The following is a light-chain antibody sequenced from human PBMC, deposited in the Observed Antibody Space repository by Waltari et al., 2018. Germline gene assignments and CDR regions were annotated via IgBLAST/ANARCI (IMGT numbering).Light chain of an antibody. V-gene: IGKV3-20*01. Sequence: EIVLTQSPGTLSLSSGERATLYCRTSQSISKYLAWYHQKPGQAPRLLIYHASSRATGIPDRFRGSGSGTDFSLTISRLEPEDFAVYYCQHYESLPVTFGQGTKVEIK. CDR3: QHYESLPVT. CDR2: HAS. CDR1: QSISKY. J-gene: IGKJ1*01.